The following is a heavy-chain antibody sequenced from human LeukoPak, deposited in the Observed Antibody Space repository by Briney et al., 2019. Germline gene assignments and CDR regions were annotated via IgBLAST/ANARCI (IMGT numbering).Heavy chain of an antibody. CDR1: GGSFSGYY. J-gene: IGHJ5*02. D-gene: IGHD5-24*01. V-gene: IGHV4-34*01. Sequence: SETLSLTCAVYGGSFSGYYWSWIRQPPGKGLEWIGEINHSGSTNYNPSLKSRVTISVDTSKNQFSPKLSSVTAADTAVYYCASTVGWLQFGLAIYHWGQGTLVTVSS. CDR3: ASTVGWLQFGLAIYH. CDR2: INHSGST.